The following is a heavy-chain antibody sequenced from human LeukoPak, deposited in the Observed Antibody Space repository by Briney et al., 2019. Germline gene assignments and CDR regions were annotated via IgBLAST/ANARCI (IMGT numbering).Heavy chain of an antibody. CDR2: ISYDGSNK. D-gene: IGHD3-9*01. Sequence: PGRSLRLSCAASGFTFSSHGMHWVRQAPGKGLEWVAVISYDGSNKYYADSVKGRFTISRDNSKNTLYLQMNSLRAEDTAVYYCAKDTRYFDWLLSMDVWGQGATVTVSS. J-gene: IGHJ6*02. CDR3: AKDTRYFDWLLSMDV. V-gene: IGHV3-30*18. CDR1: GFTFSSHG.